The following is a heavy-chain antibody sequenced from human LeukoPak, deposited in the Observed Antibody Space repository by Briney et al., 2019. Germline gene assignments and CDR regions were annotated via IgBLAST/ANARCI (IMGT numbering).Heavy chain of an antibody. Sequence: GGSLRLSCAASGFTFSSYAMHWVRQAPGKGLEWVAVISYDGSNKYYADSVKGRFTISRDNSKNTLYLQVNSLRAEDTAVYYCAKAKSYYSNYDYWGQGTLVTVSS. D-gene: IGHD4-11*01. J-gene: IGHJ4*02. CDR3: AKAKSYYSNYDY. V-gene: IGHV3-30-3*01. CDR2: ISYDGSNK. CDR1: GFTFSSYA.